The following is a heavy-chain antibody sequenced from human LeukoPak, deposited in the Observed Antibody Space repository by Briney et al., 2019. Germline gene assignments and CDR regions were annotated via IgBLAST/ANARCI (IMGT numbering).Heavy chain of an antibody. CDR1: GFTFSSYA. J-gene: IGHJ5*02. D-gene: IGHD1-26*01. V-gene: IGHV3-23*01. CDR2: ISGSGGST. Sequence: PGGSLRLSCPASGFTFSSYAMSWVGQPPGKGLEGVSAISGSGGSTYCAASVKGRFTISRDNSKNTLYLQMNSLRAEDTAVYYCAKDGEYSGSYFDWFDPWGQGTLVTVSS. CDR3: AKDGEYSGSYFDWFDP.